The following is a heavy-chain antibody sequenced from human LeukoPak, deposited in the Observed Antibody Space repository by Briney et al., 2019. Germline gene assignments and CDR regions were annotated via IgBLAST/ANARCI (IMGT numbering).Heavy chain of an antibody. D-gene: IGHD2-2*01. CDR1: GGSISSGGFY. V-gene: IGHV4-61*08. CDR3: ARHNAAGPRSNHFDY. Sequence: SETLSLTCSVSGGSISSGGFYWSWIRQPPGKGLEWIGYIHNSGTTHYNPSLKSRVTISVDTSKNQFSLKLSSVTAADTAVYYCARHNAAGPRSNHFDYRGQGTLVTVSS. CDR2: IHNSGTT. J-gene: IGHJ4*02.